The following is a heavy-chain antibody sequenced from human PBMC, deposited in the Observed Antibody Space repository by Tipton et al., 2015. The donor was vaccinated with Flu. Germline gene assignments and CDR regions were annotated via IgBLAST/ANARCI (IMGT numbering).Heavy chain of an antibody. D-gene: IGHD3-22*01. J-gene: IGHJ5*02. CDR2: IWYDGSNK. Sequence: SLRLSCAASGFTFSSYGMHWVRQAPGKGLEWVAVIWYDGSNKYYADSVKGRFTISRDNSKNTLYLQMNSLRAEDTAVYYCAKDVYYYDSSGYYNHWGQGTLVTVSS. CDR3: AKDVYYYDSSGYYNH. CDR1: GFTFSSYG. V-gene: IGHV3-33*06.